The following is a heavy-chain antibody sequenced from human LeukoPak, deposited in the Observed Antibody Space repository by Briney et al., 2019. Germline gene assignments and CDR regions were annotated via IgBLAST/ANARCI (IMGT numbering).Heavy chain of an antibody. J-gene: IGHJ4*02. CDR2: ISGSGGST. CDR1: GFTFSSYA. V-gene: IGHV3-23*01. CDR3: ANGGSYRYFDY. Sequence: GGSLRLSCAASGFTFSSYAMSWVRQAPGKGLEWVSAISGSGGSTYYADSVKGRFTTSRDNSKNTLYLQMNSLRAEDTAVYYCANGGSYRYFDYWGQGTLVTVSS. D-gene: IGHD1-26*01.